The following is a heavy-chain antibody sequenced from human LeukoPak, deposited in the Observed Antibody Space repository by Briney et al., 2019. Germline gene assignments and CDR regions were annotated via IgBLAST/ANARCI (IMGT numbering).Heavy chain of an antibody. J-gene: IGHJ6*03. V-gene: IGHV4-38-2*02. Sequence: SETLSLTCAVSGYSISSGYYWGWIRQPPGKGLEWIGSIYHSGSTYYNPSLTSRATISVDTSKNQFSLQLSSVTAADTAVYYCARDPHYYDSSGYYYYYYMDVWGKGTTVTVSS. CDR1: GYSISSGYY. D-gene: IGHD3-22*01. CDR3: ARDPHYYDSSGYYYYYYMDV. CDR2: IYHSGST.